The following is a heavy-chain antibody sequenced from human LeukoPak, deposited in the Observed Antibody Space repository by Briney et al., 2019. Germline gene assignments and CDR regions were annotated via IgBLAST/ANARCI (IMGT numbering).Heavy chain of an antibody. V-gene: IGHV1-24*01. CDR2: FDPEDGET. CDR3: ATDRKVGDRWGVLDY. D-gene: IGHD3-16*01. Sequence: ASVKVSCKVSGYTLTELSMHWVRQAPGKGLEWMGGFDPEDGETIYAQKFQGRVTMTEDTSTDTAYMELSSLRSEDTAVYYCATDRKVGDRWGVLDYWGQGTLVTVSS. J-gene: IGHJ4*02. CDR1: GYTLTELS.